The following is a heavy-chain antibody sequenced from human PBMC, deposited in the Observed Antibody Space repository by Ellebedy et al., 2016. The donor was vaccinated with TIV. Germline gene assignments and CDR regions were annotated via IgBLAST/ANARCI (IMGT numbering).Heavy chain of an antibody. Sequence: GESLKISCAASGFTFSSFWMTWVRQAPGKGLEWVANINQDGSEKYYVDSVKGRFTISRDNAKNSLYLQMNSLRAEDTAVYYCARGRRDDYWGQGTLVTVSS. CDR3: ARGRRDDY. CDR1: GFTFSSFW. D-gene: IGHD2-21*02. CDR2: INQDGSEK. J-gene: IGHJ4*02. V-gene: IGHV3-7*01.